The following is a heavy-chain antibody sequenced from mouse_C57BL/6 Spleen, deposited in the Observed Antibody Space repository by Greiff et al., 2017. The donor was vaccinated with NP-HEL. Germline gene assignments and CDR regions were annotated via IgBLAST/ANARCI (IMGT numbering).Heavy chain of an antibody. V-gene: IGHV5-17*01. CDR1: GFTFSDYG. J-gene: IGHJ4*01. CDR3: ARPDYYGRDAMDY. CDR2: ISSGSSTI. Sequence: DVQLVESGGGLVKPGGSLKLSCAASGFTFSDYGMHWVRQAPEKGLEWVAYISSGSSTIYYADTVKGRFTISRDNAKNTLFLQMTSLRSEDTAMYYCARPDYYGRDAMDYWGQGTSVTVSS. D-gene: IGHD1-1*01.